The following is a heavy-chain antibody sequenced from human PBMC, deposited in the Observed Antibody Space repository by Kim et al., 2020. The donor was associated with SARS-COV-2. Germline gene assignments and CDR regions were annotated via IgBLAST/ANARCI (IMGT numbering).Heavy chain of an antibody. CDR2: INHSGST. J-gene: IGHJ3*02. D-gene: IGHD3-3*01. CDR3: ARGPGITITIFGVVIRRDAFDI. CDR1: GGSFSGYY. Sequence: SETLSLTCAVYGGSFSGYYWSWIRQPPGKGLEWIGEINHSGSTNYNPSLKSRVTISVDTSKNQFSLKLSSVTAADTAVYYCARGPGITITIFGVVIRRDAFDIWGQGTMVTVSS. V-gene: IGHV4-34*01.